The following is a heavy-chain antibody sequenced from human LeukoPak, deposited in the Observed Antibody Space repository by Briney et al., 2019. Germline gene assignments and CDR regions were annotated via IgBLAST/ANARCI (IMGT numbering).Heavy chain of an antibody. D-gene: IGHD2-2*01. CDR2: ISAYNGNT. V-gene: IGHV1-18*01. CDR1: GYTFTSYG. J-gene: IGHJ4*02. Sequence: ASVKVSCKASGYTFTSYGISWVRQAPGQGLEWMGWISAYNGNTNYAQKLQGRVTMTTDTSTSTAYMELRSLRSDDTAVYYCARDRGYCSSTSCQAHDYWGQGTLVTVSS. CDR3: ARDRGYCSSTSCQAHDY.